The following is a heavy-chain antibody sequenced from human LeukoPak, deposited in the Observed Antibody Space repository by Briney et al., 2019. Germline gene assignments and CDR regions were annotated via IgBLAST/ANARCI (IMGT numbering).Heavy chain of an antibody. CDR1: GFTFTNYA. J-gene: IGHJ4*02. Sequence: PGGSLRLSCVGSGFTFTNYAMTWVRQAPGKGLEWVSSITGSGRSTYYADSVRGRFTISRDNFENTLYLQMTSLRAEDTAVYYCAKENYGGNFALEGPFDYWGQGTLVTVSS. CDR2: ITGSGRST. D-gene: IGHD4-23*01. V-gene: IGHV3-23*01. CDR3: AKENYGGNFALEGPFDY.